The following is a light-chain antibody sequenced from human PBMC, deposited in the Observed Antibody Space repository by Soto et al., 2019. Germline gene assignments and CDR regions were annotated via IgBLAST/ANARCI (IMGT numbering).Light chain of an antibody. V-gene: IGKV1-39*01. Sequence: IQMTQSPSSLSLSVAVSAAITFLASQSMGGYLNWYQQKPVKAPEVLIYAAFSLQSWVPSRFSGSGSGTGFTLTISSLQPEDFATYFCQQSYNMPWTFGQGTMVDVK. CDR3: QQSYNMPWT. J-gene: IGKJ1*01. CDR1: QSMGGY. CDR2: AAF.